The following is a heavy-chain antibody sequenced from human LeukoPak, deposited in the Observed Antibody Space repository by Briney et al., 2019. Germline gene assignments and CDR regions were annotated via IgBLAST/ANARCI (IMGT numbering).Heavy chain of an antibody. V-gene: IGHV1-46*01. Sequence: ASVKVSCKASGYTFTSYYMHWVRQAPGQGLEWMGIINPSGGSTSYAQKFQGRVTMTRDTSTSTVYMELSSLRSEDTAVYYCARGHSSGWYEVTDFGYWGQGTLVTVSS. CDR2: INPSGGST. CDR3: ARGHSSGWYEVTDFGY. J-gene: IGHJ4*02. CDR1: GYTFTSYY. D-gene: IGHD6-19*01.